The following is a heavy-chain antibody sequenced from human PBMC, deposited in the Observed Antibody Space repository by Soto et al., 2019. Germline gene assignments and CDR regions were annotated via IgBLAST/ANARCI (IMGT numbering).Heavy chain of an antibody. CDR3: ARGSMVRGVIIIFDP. CDR1: GGSISSSSYF. J-gene: IGHJ5*02. CDR2: IYYSGST. Sequence: SETLSLTCSVSGGSISSSSYFWGWIRQPPGKGLEWIGSIYYSGSTYYNPSLKSRVTVSVDTSKNQFSLKLSSVTAADTAVYYCARGSMVRGVIIIFDPWGQGTLVTVSS. V-gene: IGHV4-39*07. D-gene: IGHD3-10*01.